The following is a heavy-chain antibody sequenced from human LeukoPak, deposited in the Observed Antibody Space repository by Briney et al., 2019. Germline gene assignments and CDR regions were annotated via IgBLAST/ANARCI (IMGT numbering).Heavy chain of an antibody. CDR3: ARHVVSSGSWYYFDY. D-gene: IGHD1-26*01. CDR2: IYYTGST. V-gene: IGHV4-39*01. J-gene: IGHJ4*02. CDR1: GGSISSSNYY. Sequence: SETLSLTCTVSGGSISSSNYYWGWIRQPPGKGLEWVETIYYTGSTYYNPSLKSRVTMSVDTSKNQFSLNLSSVTAADTAVYYCARHVVSSGSWYYFDYWGQGTLVTVSS.